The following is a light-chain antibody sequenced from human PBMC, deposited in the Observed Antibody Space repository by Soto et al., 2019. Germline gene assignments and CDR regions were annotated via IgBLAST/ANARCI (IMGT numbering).Light chain of an antibody. CDR3: SAYAGSIFV. Sequence: QSALTQPPSASGSPGQSVTISCTRSSSDVGRYNHVSWYQQHPGKAPKLIIFDVDKRPSGVPDRFSGSKSVNTASLTVSGLQAEDEADYYCSAYAGSIFVFGTGTKLTVL. CDR2: DVD. CDR1: SSDVGRYNH. J-gene: IGLJ1*01. V-gene: IGLV2-8*01.